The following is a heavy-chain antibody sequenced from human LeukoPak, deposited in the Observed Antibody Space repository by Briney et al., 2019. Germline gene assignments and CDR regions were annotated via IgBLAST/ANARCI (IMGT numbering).Heavy chain of an antibody. V-gene: IGHV4-59*01. CDR2: IYYSGST. Sequence: PSETLSLTCTVSGGSISSYYWSWIRQPPGKGLEWIGYIYYSGSTNYNPSLKSRVTISLDTSKNQFSLKLSSVTAADTAVYYCARAGEDYYGSGSGYYYYYMDVWGKGTTVTISS. J-gene: IGHJ6*03. CDR1: GGSISSYY. D-gene: IGHD3-10*01. CDR3: ARAGEDYYGSGSGYYYYYMDV.